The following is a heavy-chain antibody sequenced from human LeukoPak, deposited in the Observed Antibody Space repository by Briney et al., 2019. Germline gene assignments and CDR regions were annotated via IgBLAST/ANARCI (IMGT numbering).Heavy chain of an antibody. J-gene: IGHJ4*02. D-gene: IGHD3-9*01. CDR2: VHHSGST. V-gene: IGHV4-39*07. CDR1: GDSVSSSYYF. CDR3: VVGYFDWLYDY. Sequence: PSETLSLTCTVSGDSVSSSYYFWGWIRQPPGKGLEWIGEVHHSGSTYHNPSLKSRVTISVDTSKNQFSLKLSSVTAADTAVYYCVVGYFDWLYDYWGQGTLVTVSS.